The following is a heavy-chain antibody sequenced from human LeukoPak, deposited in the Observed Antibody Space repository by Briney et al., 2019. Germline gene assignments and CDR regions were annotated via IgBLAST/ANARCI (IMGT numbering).Heavy chain of an antibody. V-gene: IGHV2-5*02. J-gene: IGHJ4*02. Sequence: SCPTLVKPTQTLTLTCTFSEFSLSTSGVGVGWIRQPPGKALEWLALIYWDDDKRYSPSLKSRLTITKDTSKNQVVLTMTNMDPVDTATYYCAHSVNYYDRRTVDFDYWGQGTLVTVSS. CDR1: EFSLSTSGVG. CDR2: IYWDDDK. D-gene: IGHD3-22*01. CDR3: AHSVNYYDRRTVDFDY.